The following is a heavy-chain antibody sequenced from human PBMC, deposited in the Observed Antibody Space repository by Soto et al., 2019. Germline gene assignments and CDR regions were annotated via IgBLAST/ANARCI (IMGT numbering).Heavy chain of an antibody. V-gene: IGHV3-15*07. CDR1: GFTFSNAW. Sequence: GGSLRLSCAASGFTFSNAWMNRVRQAPGKGLEWVGRIKSKTDGETIDYAAPVKGRFTISRDDSKNTLYLQMNSLKTEDTAVYYCTTWSNYARYYGMDVWGQGTTVTVSS. CDR3: TTWSNYARYYGMDV. D-gene: IGHD4-4*01. J-gene: IGHJ6*02. CDR2: IKSKTDGETI.